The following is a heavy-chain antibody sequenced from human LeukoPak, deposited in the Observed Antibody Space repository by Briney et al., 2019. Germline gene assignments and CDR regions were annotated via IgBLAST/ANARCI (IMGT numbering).Heavy chain of an antibody. Sequence: GGSLRLSCSTSGFTFSNHFMHRVRQAPGKGLEYVSSIGPNGASTLYADSVKGRFTISRDNSKNALYLQLTSLRLEDTALYYCVKDLTGTWSFDYWGQGTLVTVSS. CDR3: VKDLTGTWSFDY. CDR1: GFTFSNHF. D-gene: IGHD3-9*01. J-gene: IGHJ4*02. V-gene: IGHV3-64D*06. CDR2: IGPNGAST.